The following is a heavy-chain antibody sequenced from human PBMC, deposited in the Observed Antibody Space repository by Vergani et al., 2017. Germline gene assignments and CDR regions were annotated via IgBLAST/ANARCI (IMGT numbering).Heavy chain of an antibody. D-gene: IGHD1-26*01. CDR3: AFIGGIVGAQIDY. V-gene: IGHV4-39*01. Sequence: QLQLQESGPGLVKPSETLSLTCTVSGGSISSSSYYWGWIRQPPGKGLEWIGSIYYSGSTYYNPSLKSRVTISVETSKHQFSLKLSSVTAADTAVYYCAFIGGIVGAQIDYWGQGTLVTVSS. J-gene: IGHJ4*02. CDR2: IYYSGST. CDR1: GGSISSSSYY.